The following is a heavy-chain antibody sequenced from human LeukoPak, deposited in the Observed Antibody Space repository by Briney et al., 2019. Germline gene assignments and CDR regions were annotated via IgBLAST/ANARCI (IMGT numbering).Heavy chain of an antibody. Sequence: GASVNVSCKASGYTFTSYYMHWVRLAPGQGLEWMGIINPSGGSTSYAQKFQGRVTMTRDMSTSTVYMELSSLRSEDTAAYYCARESSSWLYYYYYYYMDVWGKGTTVTVSS. D-gene: IGHD6-13*01. CDR3: ARESSSWLYYYYYYYMDV. V-gene: IGHV1-46*01. J-gene: IGHJ6*03. CDR1: GYTFTSYY. CDR2: INPSGGST.